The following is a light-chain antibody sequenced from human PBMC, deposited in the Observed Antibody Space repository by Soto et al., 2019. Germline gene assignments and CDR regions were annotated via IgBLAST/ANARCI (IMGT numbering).Light chain of an antibody. J-gene: IGKJ4*01. CDR1: QTISSY. V-gene: IGKV3-11*01. CDR2: DTS. CDR3: HQRSNWPLT. Sequence: EIVLTQSPATLSLSPGERATLSCRASQTISSYLAWYQHKPGQAPRLLIYDTSNRATVIPARFSGSGSGTDFTLTISSLEPEDFAVYYCHQRSNWPLTFGGGTKVEIK.